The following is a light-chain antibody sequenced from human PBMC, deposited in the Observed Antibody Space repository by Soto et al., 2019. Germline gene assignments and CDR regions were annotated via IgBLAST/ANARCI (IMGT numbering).Light chain of an antibody. J-gene: IGKJ2*01. CDR2: GAS. CDR1: QSINSN. CDR3: QQYNSWPPPYT. Sequence: EIVMTQSPATLSVSPGERATLSCRASQSINSNLAWYQQKPGQAPRLLIYGASTRATGIPARFSGAGSGTEFTLTISSLQSKDFAIYYCQQYNSWPPPYTFGQGTKLAI. V-gene: IGKV3-15*01.